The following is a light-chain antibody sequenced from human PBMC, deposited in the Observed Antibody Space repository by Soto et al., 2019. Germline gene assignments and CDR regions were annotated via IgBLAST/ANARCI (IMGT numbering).Light chain of an antibody. CDR3: QQYGSSRK. CDR2: GAS. Sequence: EIVLTHSPVTLSFSPGERATLSCIASQSVSSSYLAWYQQKPGQASRLLIYGASSRATGIPDRFSGSGSGTDFTLTISRLEPEDFAVYYCQQYGSSRKFGQGTKVDI. J-gene: IGKJ1*01. CDR1: QSVSSSY. V-gene: IGKV3-20*01.